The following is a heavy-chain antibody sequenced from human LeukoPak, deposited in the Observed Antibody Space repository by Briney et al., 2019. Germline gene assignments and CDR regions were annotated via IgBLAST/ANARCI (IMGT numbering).Heavy chain of an antibody. Sequence: GGSLRLSCAASGFTFSSYWMHWVRQTPEKGLVWVSRINRDGSITNYADSVRGRFTISRDNAKDTLYLQMNSLRAEDTAVYYCARVFENYYDSSGYSGYWGQGTLVTVSS. J-gene: IGHJ4*02. D-gene: IGHD3-22*01. V-gene: IGHV3-74*01. CDR3: ARVFENYYDSSGYSGY. CDR1: GFTFSSYW. CDR2: INRDGSIT.